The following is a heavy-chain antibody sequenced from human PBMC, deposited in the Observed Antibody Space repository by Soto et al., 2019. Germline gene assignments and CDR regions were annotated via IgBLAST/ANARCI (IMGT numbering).Heavy chain of an antibody. CDR1: GGSISSYY. CDR2: IYTSGST. D-gene: IGHD4-4*01. CDR3: ARDLNGLSKRPPKLFDP. V-gene: IGHV4-4*07. J-gene: IGHJ5*02. Sequence: SETLSLTCTVSGGSISSYYWSWIRQPTGKGLEWIGRIYTSGSTNYNPSLKSRVTMSVDTSKNQFSLKLSSVTAADTAVYYCARDLNGLSKRPPKLFDPWGQGTLVTVSS.